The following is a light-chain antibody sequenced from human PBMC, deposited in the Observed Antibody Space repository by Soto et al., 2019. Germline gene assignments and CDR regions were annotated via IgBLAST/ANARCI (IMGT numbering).Light chain of an antibody. J-gene: IGLJ3*02. Sequence: QSVLTQPPSVSGTPGQRVTISCSGSSSNIGSSTVNWYQQLPGTAPIRLIYANNHRPSGVPDRFSASKSGTSASLAISGLLSEDEADYFCAAWDEILNGHWVFGGGTKVTVL. CDR1: SSNIGSST. V-gene: IGLV1-44*01. CDR3: AAWDEILNGHWV. CDR2: ANN.